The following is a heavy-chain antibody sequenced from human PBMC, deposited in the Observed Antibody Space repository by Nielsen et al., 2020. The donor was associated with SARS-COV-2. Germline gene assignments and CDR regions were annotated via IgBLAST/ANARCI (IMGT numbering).Heavy chain of an antibody. D-gene: IGHD3-9*01. Sequence: SETLYLTCAVYGGSFSSYYWSWIRQPPGKGLEWIGEINHSGSTNYNPSLKSRVTISVDTSKNQFSLKLSSVTAADTAVYYCARSSPFYDILTGYYKAEYFQHWGQGTLVTVSS. CDR3: ARSSPFYDILTGYYKAEYFQH. J-gene: IGHJ1*01. V-gene: IGHV4-34*01. CDR1: GGSFSSYY. CDR2: INHSGST.